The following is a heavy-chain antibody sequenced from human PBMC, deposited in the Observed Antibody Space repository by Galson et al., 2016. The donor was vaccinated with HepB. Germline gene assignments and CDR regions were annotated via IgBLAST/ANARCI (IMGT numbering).Heavy chain of an antibody. CDR3: ARKGGRTATNGMDV. V-gene: IGHV1-2*02. D-gene: IGHD1-1*01. J-gene: IGHJ6*02. Sequence: SVKVSCKASGYTFTGSYIHWVRQAPGQGLGWMGWTNPNSGDTHYAQKFQRRVTMTRDTSISIAYMELSRLRSDDTAVYYCARKGGRTATNGMDVWGQGTTVTVSS. CDR2: TNPNSGDT. CDR1: GYTFTGSY.